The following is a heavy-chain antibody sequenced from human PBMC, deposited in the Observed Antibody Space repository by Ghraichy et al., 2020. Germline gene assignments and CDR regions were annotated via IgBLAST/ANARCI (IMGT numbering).Heavy chain of an antibody. CDR2: IYYSGST. CDR1: GGSISSSSYY. CDR3: AKALGYCSSTSCYSYYYYMDV. D-gene: IGHD2-2*01. V-gene: IGHV4-39*07. J-gene: IGHJ6*03. Sequence: SETLSLTCTVSGGSISSSSYYWGWIRQPPGKGLEWIGSIYYSGSTYYNPSLKSRVTISVDTSKNQFSLKLSSVTAADTAVYYCAKALGYCSSTSCYSYYYYMDVWGKGTTVTVSS.